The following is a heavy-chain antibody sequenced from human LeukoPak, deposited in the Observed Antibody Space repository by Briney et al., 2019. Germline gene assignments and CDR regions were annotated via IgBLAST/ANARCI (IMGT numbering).Heavy chain of an antibody. D-gene: IGHD3-10*01. CDR1: GGSFSGYY. CDR2: INHSGST. CDR3: ARGVRYYYGSGSYYNQDYYYYMDV. V-gene: IGHV4-34*01. J-gene: IGHJ6*03. Sequence: SETPSLTCAVYGGSFSGYYWSWIRQPPGKGLEWIGEINHSGSTNYNPSLKSRVTISVDTSKNQFSLKLSSVTAADTAVYYCARGVRYYYGSGSYYNQDYYYYMDVWGKGTTVTVSS.